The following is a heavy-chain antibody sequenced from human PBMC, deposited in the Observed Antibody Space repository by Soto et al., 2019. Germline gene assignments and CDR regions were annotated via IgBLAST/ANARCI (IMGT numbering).Heavy chain of an antibody. CDR1: GGSVGSADFY. CDR2: IYYTGGT. J-gene: IGHJ5*02. CDR3: ARGPHIGFDP. Sequence: PSETLSLTCTVSGGSVGSADFYWSWIRQPPGKGLEWIGYIYYTGGTSYNPSLKSRVTISIDTSKNQFSLKLSSVTAADTAIYYCARGPHIGFDPCGQGTLVTVSS. V-gene: IGHV4-61*08.